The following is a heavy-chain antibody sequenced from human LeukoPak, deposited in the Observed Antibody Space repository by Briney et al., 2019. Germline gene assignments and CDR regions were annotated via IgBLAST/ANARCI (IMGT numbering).Heavy chain of an antibody. Sequence: ASVKVSSKASGGTFSSYAISWVRQAPGQGLEWMGGIIPISGTANYAQKFQGRVTITADESTSTAYMELSSLRSEDTAVYYCARVLRYFDWLLAAGAFDIWGQGTMVTVSS. CDR2: IIPISGTA. CDR1: GGTFSSYA. CDR3: ARVLRYFDWLLAAGAFDI. D-gene: IGHD3-9*01. V-gene: IGHV1-69*13. J-gene: IGHJ3*02.